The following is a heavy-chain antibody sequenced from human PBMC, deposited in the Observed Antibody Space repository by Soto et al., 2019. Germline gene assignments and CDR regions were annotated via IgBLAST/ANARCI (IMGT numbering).Heavy chain of an antibody. CDR1: GITFNSYA. D-gene: IGHD2-2*01. V-gene: IGHV3-23*01. CDR2: IGESGTPT. CDR3: ARYIPGVRYYGMDV. J-gene: IGHJ6*02. Sequence: GSLRPSCATSGITFNSYALKLVPPAPGKGLEWVSLIGESGTPTYYADSVKGRFTISRDNSGNTLFLEMYSLRAEDTAVYYCARYIPGVRYYGMDVWGQGTTVTVSS.